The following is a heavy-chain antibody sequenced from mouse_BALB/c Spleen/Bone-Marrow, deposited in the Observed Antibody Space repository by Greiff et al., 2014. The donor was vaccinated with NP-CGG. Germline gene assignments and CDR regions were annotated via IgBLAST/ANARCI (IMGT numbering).Heavy chain of an antibody. CDR3: THGYDYHAMDY. J-gene: IGHJ4*01. CDR1: GYTFTSYW. CDR2: IYPGNSDT. D-gene: IGHD2-2*01. Sequence: EVQLVESGTVLARPGASVKMSCKASGYTFTSYWMHWVKQRPGQGLEWIGAIYPGNSDTSYNQKFKGKAKLTAVTSTSTAYMELSSLTNEDSAVYYCTHGYDYHAMDYWGQGTSVTVSS. V-gene: IGHV1-5*01.